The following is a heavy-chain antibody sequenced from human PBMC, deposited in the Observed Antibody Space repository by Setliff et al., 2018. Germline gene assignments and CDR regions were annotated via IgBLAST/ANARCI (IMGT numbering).Heavy chain of an antibody. Sequence: GASVKVSCKASGYTFTSYAISWVRQAPGQGLEWMGGIIPTFGTANYAQKFQGRVTITTDESTSTAYMELSSLRSEDTAVYYCARSTGYSSRFDYWGQGTLVTVSS. J-gene: IGHJ4*02. CDR3: ARSTGYSSRFDY. V-gene: IGHV1-69*05. D-gene: IGHD6-13*01. CDR2: IIPTFGTA. CDR1: GYTFTSYA.